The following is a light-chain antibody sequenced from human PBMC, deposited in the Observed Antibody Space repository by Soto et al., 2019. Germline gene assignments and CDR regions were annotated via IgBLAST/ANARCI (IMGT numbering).Light chain of an antibody. V-gene: IGKV3-11*01. CDR3: QQRSNWPAT. Sequence: EIVLTQSPATLSLSPGERATLSCRASQSVSSYLAWYQQKPGQAPRLLIYDTSNRATGIPARFSGSGSGTDFTLTISSLETEDFAVYHCQQRSNWPATFGQGTKLEIK. CDR1: QSVSSY. J-gene: IGKJ2*01. CDR2: DTS.